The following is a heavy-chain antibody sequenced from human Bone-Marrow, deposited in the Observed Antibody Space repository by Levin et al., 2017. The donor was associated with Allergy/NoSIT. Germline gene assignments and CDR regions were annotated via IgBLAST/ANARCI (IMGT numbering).Heavy chain of an antibody. V-gene: IGHV4-61*02. D-gene: IGHD2-2*02. CDR1: GGSIRSGNYY. CDR3: ARVGHVRESSGTSWYSFSYYYMDV. Sequence: SQTLSLTCTVSGGSIRSGNYYWSWIRQPAGERLEWIGRIYTSGSTNYNPSLKSRVTISLDTSKNQFSLKLTSVTAAATAVYYCARVGHVRESSGTSWYSFSYYYMDVWGKGTTVTVSS. J-gene: IGHJ6*03. CDR2: IYTSGST.